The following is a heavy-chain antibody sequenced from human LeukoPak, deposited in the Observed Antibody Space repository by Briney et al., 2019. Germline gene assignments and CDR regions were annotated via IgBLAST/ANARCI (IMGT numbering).Heavy chain of an antibody. V-gene: IGHV4-61*02. Sequence: KSSQTLSLTCTVSGVSIDSGNYFWNWLRQPAGERLEWIVRIYTTGSNSRYNPSLQNRVTMSLDTSKNQVSLNLRSVTAADTAVYYCARCDYYDSGGYHAWGQGNLVTVSS. CDR2: IYTTGSN. J-gene: IGHJ5*02. D-gene: IGHD3-22*01. CDR3: ARCDYYDSGGYHA. CDR1: GVSIDSGNYF.